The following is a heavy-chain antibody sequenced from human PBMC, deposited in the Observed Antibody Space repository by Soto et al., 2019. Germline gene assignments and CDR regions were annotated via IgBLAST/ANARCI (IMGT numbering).Heavy chain of an antibody. CDR2: ISYDGSNK. V-gene: IGHV3-30-3*01. D-gene: IGHD3-22*01. CDR3: AREYYYDSSGYYRGRYFDY. CDR1: GFTFSSYA. J-gene: IGHJ4*02. Sequence: GGSLRLSCAASGFTFSSYAMHWVRQAPGKGLEWVAVISYDGSNKYYADSVKGRFTISRDNSKNTLYLQMNSLRAEDTAVYYCAREYYYDSSGYYRGRYFDYWGQGTLVTVSS.